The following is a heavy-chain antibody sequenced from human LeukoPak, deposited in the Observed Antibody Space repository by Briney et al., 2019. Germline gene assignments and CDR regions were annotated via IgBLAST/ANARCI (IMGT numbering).Heavy chain of an antibody. V-gene: IGHV1-2*02. Sequence: ASVKVSCKASGYTFTDYYIHWVRQAPGQGLAWMGSINTKSGVTNYAQKFQGRVTMTRDASISTAYMELSSLRSEDTAVYYCARDWRAAAGMDFDYWGQGTLVTVSS. D-gene: IGHD6-13*01. CDR2: INTKSGVT. CDR3: ARDWRAAAGMDFDY. J-gene: IGHJ4*02. CDR1: GYTFTDYY.